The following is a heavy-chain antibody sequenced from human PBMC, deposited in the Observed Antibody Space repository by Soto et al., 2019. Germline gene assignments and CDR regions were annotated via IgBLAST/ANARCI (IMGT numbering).Heavy chain of an antibody. J-gene: IGHJ4*02. CDR1: GGSFSGYY. D-gene: IGHD6-19*01. V-gene: IGHV4-34*01. CDR3: ARGSRSDPRIAVASYYFDY. CDR2: INDSGST. Sequence: QVQLQQWGAGLLKPSETLSLTCAVYGGSFSGYYWSWIRQPPGKGLERLGEINDSGSTQYNPSLKIRVTISVDTSKNQFSLKLSSVTAADTAVYYWARGSRSDPRIAVASYYFDYWGQGTLVTVSS.